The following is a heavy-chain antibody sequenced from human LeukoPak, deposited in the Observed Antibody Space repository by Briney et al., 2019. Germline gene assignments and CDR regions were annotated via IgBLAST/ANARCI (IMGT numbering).Heavy chain of an antibody. CDR3: AKRDSSGSLPRLFDY. J-gene: IGHJ4*02. CDR1: GFTFSGYT. CDR2: ISGSGGST. Sequence: GSLRLSCAASGFTFSGYTMSWVRQAPGKGLEWVSAISGSGGSTSSADSVKGRFTISRDNSKNTLYLQMNSLRAEDTAVYYCAKRDSSGSLPRLFDYWGQGTLVTVSS. D-gene: IGHD6-19*01. V-gene: IGHV3-23*01.